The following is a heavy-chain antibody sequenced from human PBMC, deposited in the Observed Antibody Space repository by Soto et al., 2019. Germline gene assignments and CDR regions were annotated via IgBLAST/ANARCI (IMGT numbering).Heavy chain of an antibody. D-gene: IGHD3-16*01. Sequence: QVHVVQSGAEVKKPGASVTVSCKASGYTFASYGISWVRQAPGQGLEWMGWISAYNGNTNYAQKFQGRVTLTTDTSTSTAYMELRRLRSDDTALYYSARDTETLLGVGDYRGQGTLVTVSS. CDR1: GYTFASYG. J-gene: IGHJ4*02. CDR3: ARDTETLLGVGDY. CDR2: ISAYNGNT. V-gene: IGHV1-18*01.